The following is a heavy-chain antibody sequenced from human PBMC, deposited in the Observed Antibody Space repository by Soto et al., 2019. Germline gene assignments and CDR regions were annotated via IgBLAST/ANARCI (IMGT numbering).Heavy chain of an antibody. J-gene: IGHJ3*02. V-gene: IGHV3-13*01. CDR2: IGTAGDT. Sequence: EVQLVESGGGLVQPGGSLRLSCAASGFTFSSYDRHWVRQATGKGLEWVSAIGTAGDTYYPGSVKGRFTISRENAKNSLYLQMNSLRAGDTAVYYCARGPTEYCSGGSCYRDGAFDIWGQGTMVTVSS. CDR3: ARGPTEYCSGGSCYRDGAFDI. D-gene: IGHD2-15*01. CDR1: GFTFSSYD.